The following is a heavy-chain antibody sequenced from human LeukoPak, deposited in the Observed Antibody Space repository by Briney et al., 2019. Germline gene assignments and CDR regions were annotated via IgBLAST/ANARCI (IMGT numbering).Heavy chain of an antibody. CDR2: INPNTGGT. D-gene: IGHD3-9*01. CDR1: GYTFTDYY. J-gene: IGHJ4*02. Sequence: ASVKVSCKPSGYTFTDYYIHWVQQAPGQGLEWMGWINPNTGGTSYTQRFQGRVTLTRDTSISTAYMELSSLRSDDTAVFYCARKGGAVLTGYHYWGQGTLVTVSS. V-gene: IGHV1-2*02. CDR3: ARKGGAVLTGYHY.